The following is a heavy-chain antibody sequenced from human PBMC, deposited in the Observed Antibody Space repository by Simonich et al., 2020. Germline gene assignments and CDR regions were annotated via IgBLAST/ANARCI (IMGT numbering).Heavy chain of an antibody. D-gene: IGHD2-15*01. J-gene: IGHJ2*01. CDR1: GYPFTGYY. CDR3: ARDGGNCSGGSCYWYFDL. CDR2: SKPKRGDT. V-gene: IGHV1-2*06. Sequence: QVQLVQSGAEGKKPGASVKVSCKASGYPFTGYYMHWVRQAPGQGLEWMGRSKPKRGDTKYAKKVEGRVTMNRDTSISTAYMELSRLRSDDTAVYYCARDGGNCSGGSCYWYFDLWGRGTLVTVSS.